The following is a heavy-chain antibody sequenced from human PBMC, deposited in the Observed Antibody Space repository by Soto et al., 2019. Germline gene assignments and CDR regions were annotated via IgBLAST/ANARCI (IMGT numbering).Heavy chain of an antibody. CDR3: AGDIAAAGTVEYYYYYYGMDV. CDR1: GFTFTRSA. CDR2: IVVGSGNT. V-gene: IGHV1-58*01. J-gene: IGHJ6*02. D-gene: IGHD6-13*01. Sequence: QMQLVQSGPEVKKPGTSVKVSCKASGFTFTRSAVQWVRQARGQRLEWVGWIVVGSGNTNYAQKFQERVTITRDMSTSTAYMELSSLRSEDTAVYYCAGDIAAAGTVEYYYYYYGMDVWGQGTTVTVSS.